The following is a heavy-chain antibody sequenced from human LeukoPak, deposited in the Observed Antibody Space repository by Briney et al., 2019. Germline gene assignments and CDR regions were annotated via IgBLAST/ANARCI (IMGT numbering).Heavy chain of an antibody. D-gene: IGHD3-10*01. J-gene: IGHJ4*02. CDR3: PTERRGQWFGY. CDR2: ISSSSSYI. CDR1: GFTFSSYS. Sequence: GGSLRLSCAAAGFTFSSYSMNWVREARGEGVEGLSSISSSSSYIYYAASVNGRFTIPRDNAKTSLYLQMNSLRAEDTAVYYCPTERRGQWFGYWGQGTLVTVSS. V-gene: IGHV3-21*01.